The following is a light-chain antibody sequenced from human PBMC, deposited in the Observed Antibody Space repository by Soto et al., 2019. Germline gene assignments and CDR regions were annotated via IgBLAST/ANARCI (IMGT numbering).Light chain of an antibody. V-gene: IGKV1-27*01. J-gene: IGKJ1*01. CDR2: GAS. Sequence: DIQMTQSPSSLSASVGDRVTITCRASQGITNYLAWYQQKPGKVPKLLISGASTLQSGVPSRFSGSGSGTDFTLTISSLQPEDVANYYCQKYNTAPWTFGQGTTVEVK. CDR3: QKYNTAPWT. CDR1: QGITNY.